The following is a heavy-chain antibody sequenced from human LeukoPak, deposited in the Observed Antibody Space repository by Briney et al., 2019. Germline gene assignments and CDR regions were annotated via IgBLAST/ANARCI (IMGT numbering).Heavy chain of an antibody. V-gene: IGHV4-59*02. D-gene: IGHD1-1*01. J-gene: IGHJ4*02. Sequence: SETLSLTCTVSTVSVTSYYWTWIRQPPGKGLEWIGYIYYSGSTNYNPSLKSRVTISVDTSKNQFSLKVSSVTAADTAVYYCARDRGTWNDDGFDYWGQGTLVTVSS. CDR2: IYYSGST. CDR3: ARDRGTWNDDGFDY. CDR1: TVSVTSYY.